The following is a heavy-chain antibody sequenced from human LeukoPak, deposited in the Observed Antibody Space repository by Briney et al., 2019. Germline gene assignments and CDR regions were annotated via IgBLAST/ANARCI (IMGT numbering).Heavy chain of an antibody. J-gene: IGHJ3*02. CDR1: GFTVSTNY. Sequence: GGSLRLSCAASGFTVSTNYMNWVRQAPGKGLEWVSVIYSDGTTYYADSLKGRFTLSRDNSKNTLYLRMNSLRADDTAVYHCARGNDSGTYYGDAFDIWGQGTMVTVSS. D-gene: IGHD1-26*01. V-gene: IGHV3-53*01. CDR2: IYSDGTT. CDR3: ARGNDSGTYYGDAFDI.